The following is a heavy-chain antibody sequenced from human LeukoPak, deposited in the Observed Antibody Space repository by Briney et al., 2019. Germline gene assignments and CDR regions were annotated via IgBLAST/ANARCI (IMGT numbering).Heavy chain of an antibody. Sequence: GGSLRLSCAASGFTFSTCAINRVRQAPGKGLEWVSAISGSGSKTFYADSVKGRFTISRDNPKNTLYLQMNSLRPEDTAVYYCVKEPRGYSFSFDIWGQGTMVTVSS. D-gene: IGHD5-18*01. V-gene: IGHV3-23*01. J-gene: IGHJ3*02. CDR3: VKEPRGYSFSFDI. CDR2: ISGSGSKT. CDR1: GFTFSTCA.